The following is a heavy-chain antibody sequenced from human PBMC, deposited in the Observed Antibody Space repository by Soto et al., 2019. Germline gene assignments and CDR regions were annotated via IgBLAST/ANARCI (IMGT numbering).Heavy chain of an antibody. CDR1: GFSLTTGRMG. J-gene: IGHJ6*02. D-gene: IGHD2-2*01. Sequence: QVTLKESGPVLLKPTETLTLTCTVSGFSLTTGRMGVSWIRQPPGTALEWLAHIISDAERSYSTSMQSRLTISKDTSGSQLVLSMTNVDPVDTGTYYCVRMNADSYQFYYAMDVWAHGTTVTVSS. CDR3: VRMNADSYQFYYAMDV. V-gene: IGHV2-26*01. CDR2: IISDAER.